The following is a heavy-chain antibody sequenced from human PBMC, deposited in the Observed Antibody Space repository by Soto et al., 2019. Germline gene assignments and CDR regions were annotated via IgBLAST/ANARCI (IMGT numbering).Heavy chain of an antibody. V-gene: IGHV4-30-2*01. J-gene: IGHJ4*02. CDR2: MYHSGST. CDR1: GGSINSGGYS. CDR3: ARGLGTMVRGASRRYYFAY. Sequence: SETLSLTCAVSGGSINSGGYSWSWTRQPPGKGLEWIGYMYHSGSTYYNPSLKSRVTISIYRSKNQFSLKLSSVTAADTAVYYCARGLGTMVRGASRRYYFAYWGQGTLVTVSS. D-gene: IGHD3-10*01.